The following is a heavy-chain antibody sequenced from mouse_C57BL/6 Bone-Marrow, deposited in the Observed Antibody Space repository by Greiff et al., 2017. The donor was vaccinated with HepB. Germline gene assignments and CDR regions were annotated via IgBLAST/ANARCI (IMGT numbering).Heavy chain of an antibody. V-gene: IGHV1-82*01. CDR1: GYAFSSSW. J-gene: IGHJ2*01. Sequence: VQRVESGPELVKPGASVKISCKASGYAFSSSWMNWVKQRPGKGLEWIGRIYPGDGDTNYNGKFKGKATLTADKSSSTAYMQLSSLTSEDSAVYFCARRGGTDYWGQGTTLTVSS. CDR3: ARRGGTDY. D-gene: IGHD4-1*01. CDR2: IYPGDGDT.